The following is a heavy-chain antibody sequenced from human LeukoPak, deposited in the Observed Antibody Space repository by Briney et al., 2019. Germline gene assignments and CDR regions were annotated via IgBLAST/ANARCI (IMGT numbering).Heavy chain of an antibody. CDR2: MNPNSGNT. CDR3: ARVPLTITTYYYYYYMDV. D-gene: IGHD1-14*01. V-gene: IGHV1-8*02. CDR1: GGTFSSYA. Sequence: ASVKVSCKASGGTFSSYAISWVRQAPGQGLEWMGWMNPNSGNTGYAQKFQGRVTMTRNTSISTAYMELSSLRSEDTAVYYCARVPLTITTYYYYYYMDVWGKGTTVTISS. J-gene: IGHJ6*03.